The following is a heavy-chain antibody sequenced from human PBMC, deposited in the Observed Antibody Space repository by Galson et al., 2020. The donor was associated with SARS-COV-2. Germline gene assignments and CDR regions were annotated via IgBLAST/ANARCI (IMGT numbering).Heavy chain of an antibody. V-gene: IGHV1-8*01. J-gene: IGHJ5*02. CDR1: GYTFTNYD. Sequence: ASVKVSCKASGYTFTNYDINWVRQATGQGLEWMEWMNHKSGNTGYVQKFQGRVAMTRDTSTSTAYLELNSLRSEDTAVYYCARVWERGFSYGNWFDPWGQGTLVTVSS. CDR3: ARVWERGFSYGNWFDP. CDR2: MNHKSGNT. D-gene: IGHD5-18*01.